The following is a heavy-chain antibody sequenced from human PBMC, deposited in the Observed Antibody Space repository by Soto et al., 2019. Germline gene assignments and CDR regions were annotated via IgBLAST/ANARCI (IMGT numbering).Heavy chain of an antibody. V-gene: IGHV3-23*01. CDR2: ISGSGGST. D-gene: IGHD3-3*01. CDR1: GFTFSSYA. CDR3: AKVPTIFVVVSWFDP. Sequence: EVQLLESGGGLVQPGGSLRLSCAASGFTFSSYAMSWVRQAPGKGLEWVSAISGSGGSTYYADSVKGRFTISRDTSKKPRYLQMNSLRAEDTAVYYCAKVPTIFVVVSWFDPWGQGTLVTVSS. J-gene: IGHJ5*02.